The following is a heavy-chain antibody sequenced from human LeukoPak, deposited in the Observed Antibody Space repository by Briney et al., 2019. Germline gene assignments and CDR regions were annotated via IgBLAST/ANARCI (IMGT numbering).Heavy chain of an antibody. J-gene: IGHJ4*02. V-gene: IGHV1-69*13. CDR1: GGTFSSYA. Sequence: GASVKVSCKASGGTFSSYAISWVRQAPGQGLEWMGGIIPIFGTANYAQKFQGRVTITADESTSTAYMELSSLRSEDTAVYYCARESATRGMVTKWGLIDYWGQGTLVTVSS. CDR3: ARESATRGMVTKWGLIDY. CDR2: IIPIFGTA. D-gene: IGHD5-24*01.